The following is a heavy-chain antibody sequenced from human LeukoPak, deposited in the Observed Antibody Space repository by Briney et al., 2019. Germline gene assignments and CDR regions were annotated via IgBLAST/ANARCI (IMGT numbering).Heavy chain of an antibody. D-gene: IGHD1-1*01. CDR2: IYYSGST. CDR1: GGSISSYY. CDR3: ARNGYYYGMDV. Sequence: SETLSLTCTVSGGSISSYYWSWIRQPPGKGLEWIGYIYYSGSTNYNPSLKSRVTISVDTSKNQFPLKLSSVTAADTAVYYCARNGYYYGMDVWGQGTTVTVSS. J-gene: IGHJ6*02. V-gene: IGHV4-59*08.